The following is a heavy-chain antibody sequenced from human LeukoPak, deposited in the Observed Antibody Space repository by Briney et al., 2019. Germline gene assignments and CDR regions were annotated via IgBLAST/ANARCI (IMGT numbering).Heavy chain of an antibody. J-gene: IGHJ4*02. CDR2: IYYSGST. CDR1: GGYISSYY. Sequence: SETLSLTCTVSGGYISSYYWSWIRQHARKGLKWNEYIYYSGSTNYNPSLKSRVTISVDTSKNQFSLTLSSVTAADTAVYYCARGQYCSGGSCYSGFDYWGQGTLVTVSS. D-gene: IGHD2-15*01. CDR3: ARGQYCSGGSCYSGFDY. V-gene: IGHV4-59*08.